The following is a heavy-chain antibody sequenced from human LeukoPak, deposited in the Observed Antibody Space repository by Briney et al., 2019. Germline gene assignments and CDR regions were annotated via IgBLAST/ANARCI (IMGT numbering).Heavy chain of an antibody. D-gene: IGHD5-12*01. J-gene: IGHJ6*03. CDR1: GFTFSSYN. CDR3: AGGAATRKSGFYYYYMDV. Sequence: PGGSLRLSCAASGFTFSSYNVNWVRQAPGKGLEWVSSITTGNSFLYFADSVKGRFTISRDHANNSLYLQMNSLRADDTAVYYCAGGAATRKSGFYYYYMDVWGKGTTVTVSS. V-gene: IGHV3-21*01. CDR2: ITTGNSFL.